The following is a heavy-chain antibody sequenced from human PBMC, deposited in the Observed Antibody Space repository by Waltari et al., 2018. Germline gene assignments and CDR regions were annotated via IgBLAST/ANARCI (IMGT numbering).Heavy chain of an antibody. J-gene: IGHJ6*02. CDR1: GYTFTIYG. D-gene: IGHD5-18*01. Sequence: QVQLVQSGAEVKKPGASVKVSCKASGYTFTIYGISWVRQAPGQGLEWMGWLSGVNGNTKYAQKCQGRVTMSIDTSTSTSYMELRSLRSDDTAVYYCARDRRGYPYGGVWGQGTTVIVSS. CDR3: ARDRRGYPYGGV. V-gene: IGHV1-18*04. CDR2: LSGVNGNT.